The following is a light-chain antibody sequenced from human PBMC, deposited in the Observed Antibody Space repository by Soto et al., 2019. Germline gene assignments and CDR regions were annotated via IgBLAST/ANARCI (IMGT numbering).Light chain of an antibody. CDR1: QSVSNF. CDR3: QQRTNWPLTT. V-gene: IGKV3-11*01. Sequence: EIVMTQSPATVSASPGERATLSCRASQSVSNFLAWYQQKPGQAPRLLIYDASNRATGIPARFSGSGSGTDFTLTIRSLEPEDFAIYYCQQRTNWPLTTFGHGTRLEIK. J-gene: IGKJ5*01. CDR2: DAS.